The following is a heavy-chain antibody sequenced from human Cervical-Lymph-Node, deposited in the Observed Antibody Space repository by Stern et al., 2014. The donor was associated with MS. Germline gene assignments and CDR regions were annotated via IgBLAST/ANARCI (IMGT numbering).Heavy chain of an antibody. V-gene: IGHV2-5*02. Sequence: ESVPTLVNPTQTVTLTCTFSGFSLSTSGVGVGWIRQPPGKALEWLALLYWDDDKRYSPSLKSRLTITKDASKNQVVLTMTNMDPVDTATYYCAHRPPRRIAVADDAFDIWGQGTMVTVSS. J-gene: IGHJ3*02. D-gene: IGHD6-19*01. CDR3: AHRPPRRIAVADDAFDI. CDR1: GFSLSTSGVG. CDR2: LYWDDDK.